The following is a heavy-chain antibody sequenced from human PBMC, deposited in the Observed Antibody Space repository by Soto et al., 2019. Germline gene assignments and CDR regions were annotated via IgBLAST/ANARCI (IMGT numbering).Heavy chain of an antibody. Sequence: ASVKVSCKVSGYTLTELSMHWVRQAPGKGLEWMGGFDPEDGETIYAQKFQGRVTMTEDTSTDAAYMELSSLRSEDTAVYYCATDLIRDTAMVINDYWGQGTLVTVSS. J-gene: IGHJ4*02. D-gene: IGHD5-18*01. CDR2: FDPEDGET. CDR3: ATDLIRDTAMVINDY. V-gene: IGHV1-24*01. CDR1: GYTLTELS.